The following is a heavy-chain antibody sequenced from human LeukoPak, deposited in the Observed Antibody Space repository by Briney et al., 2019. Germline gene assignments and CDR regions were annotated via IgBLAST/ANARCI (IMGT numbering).Heavy chain of an antibody. CDR1: GSTFTSYY. CDR3: CLDSSGYGWFDP. Sequence: SVRVSCTASGSTFTSYYMHWVRQAPGQRLEWMGIINPSVGSTSYAQKFHRRVTMTRDTATSTVYMELSSLRSEDTAVYYCCLDSSGYGWFDPWGQGTLVTVSS. CDR2: INPSVGST. V-gene: IGHV1-46*01. J-gene: IGHJ5*02. D-gene: IGHD3-22*01.